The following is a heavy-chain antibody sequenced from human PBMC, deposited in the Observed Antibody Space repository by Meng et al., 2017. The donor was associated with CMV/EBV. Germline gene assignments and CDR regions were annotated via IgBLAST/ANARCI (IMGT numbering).Heavy chain of an antibody. CDR2: IKQDGSEK. CDR1: GFTFSSYW. Sequence: GESLKISCAASGFTFSSYWMSWVRQAPGKGLEWVANIKQDGSEKYYVDSVKGRFTISRDNAKNSLYLQMNSLRAEDTAVYYCAREEDYYGMDVWGQGTTVTVFS. J-gene: IGHJ6*02. V-gene: IGHV3-7*01. CDR3: AREEDYYGMDV.